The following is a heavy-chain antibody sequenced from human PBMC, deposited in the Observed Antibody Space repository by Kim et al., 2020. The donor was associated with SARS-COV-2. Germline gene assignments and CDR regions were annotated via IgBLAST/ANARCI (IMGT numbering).Heavy chain of an antibody. CDR3: AKSLVYYGSGSYYHDY. Sequence: SVKGRFTISRDNSKNTLYLQMNSLRAEDTAVYYCAKSLVYYGSGSYYHDYWGQGTLVTVSS. V-gene: IGHV3-23*01. D-gene: IGHD3-10*01. J-gene: IGHJ4*02.